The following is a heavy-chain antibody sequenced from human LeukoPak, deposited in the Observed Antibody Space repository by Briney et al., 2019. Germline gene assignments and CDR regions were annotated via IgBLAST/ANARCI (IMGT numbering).Heavy chain of an antibody. V-gene: IGHV3-53*01. CDR2: INTGGGA. J-gene: IGHJ4*02. Sequence: PGGSLRLSCAASGFTVSGNYMTWVRQAPGKGLEWVSVINTGGGAYYADSVRGRFTISRGNSKNTLYLQMSSLRAEDTAVYYCAKAGYYQDSGDFYWGQGTLVTVSS. D-gene: IGHD3-10*01. CDR3: AKAGYYQDSGDFY. CDR1: GFTVSGNY.